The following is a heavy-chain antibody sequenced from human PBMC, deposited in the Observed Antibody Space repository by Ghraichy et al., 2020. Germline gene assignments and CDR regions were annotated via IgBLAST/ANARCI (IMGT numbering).Heavy chain of an antibody. D-gene: IGHD5-18*01. CDR3: ARSGYSYGLLVDSGFDY. CDR1: GDSVSSNSAA. Sequence: SQTLSLTCAISGDSVSSNSAAWNWIRQSPSRGLEWLGRTYYRSKWYNDYAVSVKSRITINPDTSKNQFSLQLNSVTPEDTAVYYCARSGYSYGLLVDSGFDYWGQGTLVTVSS. CDR2: TYYRSKWYN. J-gene: IGHJ4*02. V-gene: IGHV6-1*01.